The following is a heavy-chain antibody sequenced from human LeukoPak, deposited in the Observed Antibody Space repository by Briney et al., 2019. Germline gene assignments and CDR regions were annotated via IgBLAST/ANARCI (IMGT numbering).Heavy chain of an antibody. Sequence: GGSLRLSCAASGFSFDDYAMHWVRQAPGKGLEWVSGISWNSGSIDYVGSVKGRFTIARDNAKNSLYLQMTSLRPEDTAVYYCANGTGRYWTFFDYWGQGILVTVSS. CDR3: ANGTGRYWTFFDY. CDR2: ISWNSGSI. D-gene: IGHD1-1*01. CDR1: GFSFDDYA. J-gene: IGHJ4*02. V-gene: IGHV3-9*01.